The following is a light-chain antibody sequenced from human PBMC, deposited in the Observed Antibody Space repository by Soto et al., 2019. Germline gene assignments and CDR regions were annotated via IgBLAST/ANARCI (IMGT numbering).Light chain of an antibody. CDR3: QQRTNWPPT. Sequence: EIVLTQSPATLSLSPGERATLSCRASQSVRNDLVWYHQKPGQAPRVLIYSASNRATGIPARFSGSGSGTEFTRTISSLEPEDFAVYYCQQRTNWPPTFGGGTKVEMK. V-gene: IGKV3-11*01. CDR2: SAS. CDR1: QSVRND. J-gene: IGKJ4*01.